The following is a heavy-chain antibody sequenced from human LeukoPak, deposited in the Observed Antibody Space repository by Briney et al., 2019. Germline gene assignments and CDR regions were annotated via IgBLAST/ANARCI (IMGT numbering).Heavy chain of an antibody. J-gene: IGHJ6*02. V-gene: IGHV3-21*01. D-gene: IGHD6-13*01. CDR1: GFTLSSYS. Sequence: GGSLRLSCAASGFTLSSYSMNWVRQAPGKGLEWVSSISSSSSYIYYADSVKGRFTISRDNAKNSLYLQMNSLRAEDTAVYYCARDRMQQLGPYYYYYGMDVWGQGTTVTVSS. CDR3: ARDRMQQLGPYYYYYGMDV. CDR2: ISSSSSYI.